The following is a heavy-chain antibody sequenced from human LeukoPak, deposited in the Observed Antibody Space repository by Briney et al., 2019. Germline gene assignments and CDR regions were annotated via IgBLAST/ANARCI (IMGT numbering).Heavy chain of an antibody. V-gene: IGHV1-8*01. Sequence: ASVKVSCKASGYTFTSYDINWVRQATGQGLEWMGWMNPNSGNTGYAQKFQGRVTMTRNTSISTAYMELSSPRSEDTAVYYCARFPPPYYDFWSGYYTLYYYYGMDVWGQGTTVTVSS. J-gene: IGHJ6*02. CDR2: MNPNSGNT. D-gene: IGHD3-3*01. CDR1: GYTFTSYD. CDR3: ARFPPPYYDFWSGYYTLYYYYGMDV.